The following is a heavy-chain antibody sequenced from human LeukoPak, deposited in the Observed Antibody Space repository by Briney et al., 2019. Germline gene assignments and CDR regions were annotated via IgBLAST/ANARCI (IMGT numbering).Heavy chain of an antibody. V-gene: IGHV1-46*01. D-gene: IGHD5-24*01. Sequence: ASVKVSCKTSGYTFTSYYMYWVRQAPGQGLEWMGIINPSGGSTSYAQKFQGRVTMTRDTSTSTVYMELSSLRSEDTAVYYCARDRHKMAADLDYWGQGTLVTVSS. CDR2: INPSGGST. J-gene: IGHJ4*02. CDR1: GYTFTSYY. CDR3: ARDRHKMAADLDY.